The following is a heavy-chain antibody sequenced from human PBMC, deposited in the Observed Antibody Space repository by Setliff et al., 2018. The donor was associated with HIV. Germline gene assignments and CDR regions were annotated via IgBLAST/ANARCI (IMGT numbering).Heavy chain of an antibody. D-gene: IGHD3-3*01. J-gene: IGHJ4*02. V-gene: IGHV3-49*04. CDR1: GFTFGDYA. Sequence: GGSLRLSCTASGFTFGDYAMSWVRQAPGKGLEWVGFIRSKAYGGTTEYAASVKGRFTISRDDSKSIAYLQMTSLKTEDTAVYYCTRVDYDFWSGPMTRYYFDYWGQGTLVTVSS. CDR3: TRVDYDFWSGPMTRYYFDY. CDR2: IRSKAYGGTT.